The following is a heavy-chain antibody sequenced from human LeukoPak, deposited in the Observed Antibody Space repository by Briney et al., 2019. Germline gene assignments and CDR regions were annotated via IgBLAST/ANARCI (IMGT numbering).Heavy chain of an antibody. CDR3: ARDRDDYGDPEAGY. V-gene: IGHV1-2*02. CDR2: INPNSGGT. D-gene: IGHD4-17*01. Sequence: GASVKVSCKASGYTFTGYYMHWVRQSPGQGLEWIEWINPNSGGTNYAQKFQGRVTMTRDTSISTAYMELSRLRSDDTAVYYCARDRDDYGDPEAGYWGQGTLVTVSS. J-gene: IGHJ4*02. CDR1: GYTFTGYY.